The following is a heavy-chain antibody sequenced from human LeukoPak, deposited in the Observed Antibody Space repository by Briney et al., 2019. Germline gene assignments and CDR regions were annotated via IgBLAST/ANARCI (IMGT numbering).Heavy chain of an antibody. V-gene: IGHV4-39*01. CDR3: ARRGIGYCSSTSCPNAFDI. CDR2: IYYSGST. Sequence: PSETLSLTCTGGSISSSNYCWGWIRQPPGKGLEWIGSIYYSGSTYYNPSLKSRLTISVDTSKNQFSLKLSSVTAADTAVYYCARRGIGYCSSTSCPNAFDIWGQGTMVTVSS. CDR1: GSISSSNYC. D-gene: IGHD2-2*01. J-gene: IGHJ3*02.